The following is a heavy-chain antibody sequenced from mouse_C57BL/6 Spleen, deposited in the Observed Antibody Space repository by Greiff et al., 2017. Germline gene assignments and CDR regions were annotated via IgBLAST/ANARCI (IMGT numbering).Heavy chain of an antibody. V-gene: IGHV3-6*01. J-gene: IGHJ2*01. Sequence: EVKLMESGPGLVKPSQSLSLSCSVTGYSITSGYYWNWIRQFPGNKLEWMGYISYDGSNNYNPSLNNRISITRDTSKNQLFLKLNSVTTEDTATYYCARDSNYAGVDYWGQVTTLTVST. D-gene: IGHD2-5*01. CDR1: GYSITSGYY. CDR3: ARDSNYAGVDY. CDR2: ISYDGSN.